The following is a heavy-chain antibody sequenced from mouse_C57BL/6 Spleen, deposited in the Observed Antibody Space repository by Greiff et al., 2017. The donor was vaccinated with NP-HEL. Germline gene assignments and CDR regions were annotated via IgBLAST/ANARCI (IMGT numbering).Heavy chain of an antibody. CDR1: GYTFTEYT. V-gene: IGHV1-62-2*01. CDR2: FYPGSGSI. J-gene: IGHJ2*01. Sequence: QVQLQQSGAELVKPGASVKLSCKASGYTFTEYTIHWVKQRSGQGLEWIGWFYPGSGSIRYKEKFKDKATLTADKSSSTAYMELSRLTSDDSAVSFGARHEDGASPENYWGKGTTLTVSS. CDR3: ARHEDGASPENY.